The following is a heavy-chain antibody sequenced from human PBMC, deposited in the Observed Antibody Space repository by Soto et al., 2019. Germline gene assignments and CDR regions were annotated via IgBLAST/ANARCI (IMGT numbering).Heavy chain of an antibody. CDR2: MKRDGSEK. CDR1: GFTFSSYW. D-gene: IGHD7-27*01. Sequence: GGSLRLSCVASGFTFSSYWMSWVRQAPGKGLEWVANMKRDGSEKYYVDSVKGRFSISRDNGKNSVYLQMNSLRAEDTAVYYCASIPGDWGLFDYWGQGALVTVSS. V-gene: IGHV3-7*01. CDR3: ASIPGDWGLFDY. J-gene: IGHJ4*02.